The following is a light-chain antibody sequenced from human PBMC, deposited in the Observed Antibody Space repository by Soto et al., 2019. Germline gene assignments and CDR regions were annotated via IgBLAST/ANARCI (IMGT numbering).Light chain of an antibody. V-gene: IGLV2-14*01. CDR3: RSYTSSGTSV. Sequence: QSSLTLPASVSGSPGQSIPISCTGTISDVRGYNYVSWSQQRPGKAPQLMIYEVSNRPSGVSNRLSGSKSGNTASLTISGLQAEDEADYYCRSYTSSGTSVFGTGTKVTVL. CDR1: ISDVRGYNY. J-gene: IGLJ1*01. CDR2: EVS.